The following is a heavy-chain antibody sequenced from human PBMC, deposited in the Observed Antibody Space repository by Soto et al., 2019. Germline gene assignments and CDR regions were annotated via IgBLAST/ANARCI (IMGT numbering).Heavy chain of an antibody. CDR2: IIPIFGTA. D-gene: IGHD3-22*01. J-gene: IGHJ4*02. V-gene: IGHV1-69*05. CDR3: ARAPVTYYYDSSGYIFDY. Sequence: SVKVSCKASGGTFSSYAISWVRQAPGQGLEWMGGIIPIFGTANYAQKFQGRVTMTRDTSTSTVYMELSSLRSEDTAVYYCARAPVTYYYDSSGYIFDYWGQGTLVTVSS. CDR1: GGTFSSYA.